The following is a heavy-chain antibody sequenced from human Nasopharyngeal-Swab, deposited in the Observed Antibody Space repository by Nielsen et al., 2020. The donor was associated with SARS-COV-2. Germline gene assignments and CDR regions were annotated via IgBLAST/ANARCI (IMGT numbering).Heavy chain of an antibody. V-gene: IGHV3-21*01. CDR3: ARDRSSSGWYEVDY. Sequence: GESLKISCAASGFTFSSYSMNWVRQAPGKGLEWVSSISSSSSYIYYADSVKGRFTISRDNAKNLLYLQMNSLRAEDTAVYYCARDRSSSGWYEVDYWGQGTLVTVSS. CDR1: GFTFSSYS. D-gene: IGHD6-19*01. CDR2: ISSSSSYI. J-gene: IGHJ4*02.